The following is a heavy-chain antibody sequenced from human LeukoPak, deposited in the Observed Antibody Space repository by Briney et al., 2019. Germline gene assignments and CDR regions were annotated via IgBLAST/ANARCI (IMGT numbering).Heavy chain of an antibody. J-gene: IGHJ4*02. CDR2: INPNSGGT. CDR3: ARTIYSGSYCDY. CDR1: GYTFTSYY. Sequence: ASVKVSCKASGYTFTSYYMHWVRQAPGQGLEWMGWINPNSGGTNYAQKFQGRVTMTRDTSISTAYMELSRLRSDDTAVYYCARTIYSGSYCDYWGQGALVTVSS. V-gene: IGHV1-2*02. D-gene: IGHD1-26*01.